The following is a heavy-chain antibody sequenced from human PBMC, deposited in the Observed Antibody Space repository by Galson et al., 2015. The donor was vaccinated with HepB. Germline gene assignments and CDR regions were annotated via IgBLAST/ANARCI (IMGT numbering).Heavy chain of an antibody. CDR3: ARGYSGYEPLFDYYYYYYMDV. J-gene: IGHJ6*03. CDR1: GDSVSSNSAA. D-gene: IGHD5-12*01. CDR2: TYYRSKWYN. V-gene: IGHV6-1*01. Sequence: CAISGDSVSSNSAAWNWIRQSPSRGLEWLGRTYYRSKWYNDYAVSVKSRITINPDTSKNQFSLQLNSVTPEDTAVYYCARGYSGYEPLFDYYYYYYMDVWGKGTTVTVSS.